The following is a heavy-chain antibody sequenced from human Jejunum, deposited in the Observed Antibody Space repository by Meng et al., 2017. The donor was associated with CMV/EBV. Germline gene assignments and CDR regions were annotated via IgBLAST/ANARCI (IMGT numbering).Heavy chain of an antibody. CDR2: INSDGSST. J-gene: IGHJ4*02. V-gene: IGHV3-74*01. CDR1: LTFSSYW. CDR3: ARTYSSGWLGTFWDY. Sequence: LTFSSYWMHWVRQAPGKGLVWVSRINSDGSSTSYADSVKGRFTISRDNAKNTLYLQMNSLRAEDTAVYYCARTYSSGWLGTFWDYWGQGILVTVSS. D-gene: IGHD6-19*01.